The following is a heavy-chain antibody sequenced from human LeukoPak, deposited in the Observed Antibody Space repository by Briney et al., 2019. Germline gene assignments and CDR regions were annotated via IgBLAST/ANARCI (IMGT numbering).Heavy chain of an antibody. Sequence: PGGSLRLSCAASGFTFSTDDMTWVRQAPGKGLEWVANIKQDGSEKYYVDSVKGRLTISRDNSKNTLYLQMNSLRAEDTAVYYCAKLKTYYYDSSLDYWGQGTLVTVSS. J-gene: IGHJ4*02. D-gene: IGHD3-22*01. V-gene: IGHV3-7*03. CDR1: GFTFSTDD. CDR3: AKLKTYYYDSSLDY. CDR2: IKQDGSEK.